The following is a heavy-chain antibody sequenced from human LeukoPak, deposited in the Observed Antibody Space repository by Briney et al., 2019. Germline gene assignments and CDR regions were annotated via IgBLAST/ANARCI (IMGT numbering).Heavy chain of an antibody. V-gene: IGHV3-23*01. CDR3: AKNWNYDY. J-gene: IGHJ4*02. CDR1: GFTFSSYA. D-gene: IGHD1-7*01. Sequence: GGSLRLSCVASGFTFSSYAMSWVRQAPGKGLEWVSVISGSGGNTYYADSVKGRFTISRDNSNNTLYLQMNSLRAEDTAVYYCAKNWNYDYWGQGTLVTVSS. CDR2: ISGSGGNT.